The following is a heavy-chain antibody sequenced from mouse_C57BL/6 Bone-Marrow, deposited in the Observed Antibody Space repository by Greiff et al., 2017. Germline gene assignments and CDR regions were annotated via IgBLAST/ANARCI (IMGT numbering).Heavy chain of an antibody. CDR2: IYPRSGNT. J-gene: IGHJ2*01. Sequence: QVQLQQSGAELARPGASVKLSCKASGYTFPSYGISWVKQRTGQGLEWIGEIYPRSGNTYYNEKFKGKATLTADKSSSTAYMELRSLTSEDSAVYFCARGGGYYGSSRGFDYGGQGTTLTVSS. CDR3: ARGGGYYGSSRGFDY. V-gene: IGHV1-81*01. D-gene: IGHD1-1*01. CDR1: GYTFPSYG.